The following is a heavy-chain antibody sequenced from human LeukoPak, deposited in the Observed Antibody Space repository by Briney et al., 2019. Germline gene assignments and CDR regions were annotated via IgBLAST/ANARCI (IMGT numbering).Heavy chain of an antibody. V-gene: IGHV3-7*01. D-gene: IGHD5-12*01. Sequence: GRSLRLSCAASGFTFSSYWMSWVRQAPGKGLEWVANIKQDGSEKYYVDSVKGRFTISRDNAKNSLYLQMNSLRAEDTAVYYCARGYDSIYYYYYMDVWGKGTTVTVSS. CDR2: IKQDGSEK. CDR1: GFTFSSYW. J-gene: IGHJ6*03. CDR3: ARGYDSIYYYYYMDV.